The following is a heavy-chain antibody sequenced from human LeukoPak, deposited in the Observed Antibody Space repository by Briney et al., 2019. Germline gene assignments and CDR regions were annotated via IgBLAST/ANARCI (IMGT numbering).Heavy chain of an antibody. J-gene: IGHJ4*02. Sequence: GGSLRLSCAASGFTVSSNYMSWVRQAPGKGLEWVSLIYSGGNTYYADSVKGRFTISTDNSKNTLYLQMNSLRAEDTAVYYCASQKYCTDGICYRKYYFDYWGQGTLVTVSS. CDR3: ASQKYCTDGICYRKYYFDY. CDR2: IYSGGNT. D-gene: IGHD2-8*01. V-gene: IGHV3-66*04. CDR1: GFTVSSNY.